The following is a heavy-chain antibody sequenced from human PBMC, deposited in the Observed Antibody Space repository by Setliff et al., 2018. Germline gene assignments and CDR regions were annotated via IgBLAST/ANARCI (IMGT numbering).Heavy chain of an antibody. CDR3: ARGSLSGTTYPSDY. D-gene: IGHD1-7*01. CDR1: GFTFSNYD. J-gene: IGHJ4*02. V-gene: IGHV3-48*03. Sequence: HPGGSLRLSCAASGFTFSNYDMNWVRQAPGKGLEWVSYIKSSGSSIYTADSLKGRLTVSRDNATNSLYLQLDSLTADDTAVYYCARGSLSGTTYPSDYWGQGTLVTVSS. CDR2: IKSSGSSI.